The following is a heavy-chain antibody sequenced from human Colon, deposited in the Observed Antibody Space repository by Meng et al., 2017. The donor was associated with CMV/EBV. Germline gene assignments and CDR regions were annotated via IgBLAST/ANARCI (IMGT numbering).Heavy chain of an antibody. CDR1: GYTFTAKH. J-gene: IGHJ4*02. CDR2: IYPQNGGT. CDR3: IKEDWYFDF. V-gene: IGHV1-2*02. D-gene: IGHD2-21*01. Sequence: QVPLIQSGTEVKKPGASVKVSCKTSGYTFTAKHLHWVRHAPGQGLEWMGWIYPQNGGTYFTQKFQGRVTMTSDTSTSTAYMELSSLTSDDTAIYYCIKEDWYFDFWGQGTLVTVSS.